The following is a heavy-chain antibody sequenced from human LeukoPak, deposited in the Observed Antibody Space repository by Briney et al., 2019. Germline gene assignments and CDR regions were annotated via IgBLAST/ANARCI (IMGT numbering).Heavy chain of an antibody. CDR2: IGPHSSAT. D-gene: IGHD2/OR15-2a*01. Sequence: ASMKVSCKSSGFTFTDYYIHWVRQAPGQGLEWMGYIGPHSSATSSPQEFQGRVTMTRDTSMSTAYMELTRLTSDDTAVYYCAREGNGLLSKDFDYWGPGTLVTVSS. V-gene: IGHV1-2*02. CDR1: GFTFTDYY. CDR3: AREGNGLLSKDFDY. J-gene: IGHJ4*02.